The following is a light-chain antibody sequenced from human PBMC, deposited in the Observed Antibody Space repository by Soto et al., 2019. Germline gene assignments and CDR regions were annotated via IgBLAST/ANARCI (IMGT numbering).Light chain of an antibody. CDR3: QQSYSTPPGYT. CDR1: QSISSF. J-gene: IGKJ2*01. CDR2: AAS. V-gene: IGKV1-39*01. Sequence: GDRVTITCRASQSISSFLNWYQQKPGKAPKVLIYAASRLESGVPSRFSGSGSGTDFTLTISSLQPEDYATYYCQQSYSTPPGYTFGQGTKVDIK.